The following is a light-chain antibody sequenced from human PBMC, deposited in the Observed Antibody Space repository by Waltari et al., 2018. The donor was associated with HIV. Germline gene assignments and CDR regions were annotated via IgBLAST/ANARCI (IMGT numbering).Light chain of an antibody. CDR1: ISDVGAYHY. Sequence: QSALTQPRSVSGSPGQSVTISCSVNISDVGAYHYVSWYQHHPNKVPNILIYDVNKRPSGVPDRFSGSKSGNTASLTISGLQAEDEADYYCCSYADTYFVLFGGRTKLTVL. J-gene: IGLJ2*01. V-gene: IGLV2-11*01. CDR3: CSYADTYFVL. CDR2: DVN.